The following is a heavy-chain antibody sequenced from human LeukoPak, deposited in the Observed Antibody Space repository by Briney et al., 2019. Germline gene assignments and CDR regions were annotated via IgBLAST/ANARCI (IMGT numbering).Heavy chain of an antibody. CDR1: GGTFSSYA. D-gene: IGHD3-16*02. J-gene: IGHJ4*02. V-gene: IGHV1-69*13. CDR2: IIPIFGTA. CDR3: ARDFYDYVWGSYRYYFDY. Sequence: GASVKVSCKASGGTFSSYAISWVRQAPGQGLEWMGGIIPIFGTANYAQKFQGRVTITADESTSTAYMELSSLRSEDTAVYYCARDFYDYVWGSYRYYFDYWGQGTLVTVSS.